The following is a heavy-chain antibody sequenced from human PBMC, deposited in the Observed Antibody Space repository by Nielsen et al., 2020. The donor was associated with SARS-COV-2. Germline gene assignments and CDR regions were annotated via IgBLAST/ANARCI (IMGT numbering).Heavy chain of an antibody. D-gene: IGHD3-16*02. CDR2: IYHSGST. J-gene: IGHJ4*02. Sequence: SETLSLTCTVSGGSISSSSYYWGWVRQPPGKGLEWIGEIYHSGSTNYNPSLKSRVTISVDKSKNQFSLKLSSVTAADTAVYYCARVIRVITFRGVIVRTHYFDYWGQGTLVTVSS. CDR3: ARVIRVITFRGVIVRTHYFDY. CDR1: GGSISSSSYY. V-gene: IGHV4-39*07.